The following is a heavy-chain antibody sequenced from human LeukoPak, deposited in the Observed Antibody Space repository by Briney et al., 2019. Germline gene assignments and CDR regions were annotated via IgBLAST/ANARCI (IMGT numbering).Heavy chain of an antibody. D-gene: IGHD2-15*01. J-gene: IGHJ3*02. CDR2: ISHDGSNK. Sequence: GGSLRLSCAASGFTFSSYGMHWVRQAPGKGLEWVAVISHDGSNKYYADSVKGRFTISRDNSKNTLYLQMNSLRAEDTAVYYCAKGQLRYCSGGSCYDAFDIWGQGTMVTVSS. V-gene: IGHV3-30*18. CDR3: AKGQLRYCSGGSCYDAFDI. CDR1: GFTFSSYG.